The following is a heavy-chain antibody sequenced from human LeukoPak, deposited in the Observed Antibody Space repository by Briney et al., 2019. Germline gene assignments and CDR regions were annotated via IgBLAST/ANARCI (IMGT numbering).Heavy chain of an antibody. V-gene: IGHV4-39*07. CDR3: ASSSPGFDP. J-gene: IGHJ5*02. Sequence: SETLSLTCTVSGGSISSSSYFWGWIRQPPGKGLECIGSVCYSGSTSYNPSLKSRVTISVDTSKNQFSLKLSSVTAADTPVYYCASSSPGFDPWGQGTLVTVSS. CDR2: VCYSGST. CDR1: GGSISSSSYF.